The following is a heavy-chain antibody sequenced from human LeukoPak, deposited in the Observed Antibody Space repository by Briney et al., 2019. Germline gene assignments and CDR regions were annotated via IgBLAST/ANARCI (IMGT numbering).Heavy chain of an antibody. CDR1: GFTVSSNY. Sequence: GGSLRLSCAASGFTVSSNYMNWVRQAPGKGLEWVSVIYGGGNIYYADSVKGRFTISRDNSKDTLYLQMNSLRAEDTAVYYCARGAGYNYPYYFDYWGQGTLVTVSS. J-gene: IGHJ4*02. D-gene: IGHD5-24*01. CDR2: IYGGGNI. CDR3: ARGAGYNYPYYFDY. V-gene: IGHV3-53*01.